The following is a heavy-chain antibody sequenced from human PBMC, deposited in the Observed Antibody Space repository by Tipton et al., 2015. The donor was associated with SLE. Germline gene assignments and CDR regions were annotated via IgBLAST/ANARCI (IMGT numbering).Heavy chain of an antibody. CDR2: INHSGST. J-gene: IGHJ5*02. CDR3: ARAPVVSSSWLGFDP. D-gene: IGHD6-13*01. Sequence: TLSLTCAVYGGSFSGYYWSWIRQPPGKGLEWIAEINHSGSTNYNPSLKSRVTISVDTSKNQFSLKLSSVTAADTAVYYCARAPVVSSSWLGFDPWGQGTLVTVSS. CDR1: GGSFSGYY. V-gene: IGHV4-34*01.